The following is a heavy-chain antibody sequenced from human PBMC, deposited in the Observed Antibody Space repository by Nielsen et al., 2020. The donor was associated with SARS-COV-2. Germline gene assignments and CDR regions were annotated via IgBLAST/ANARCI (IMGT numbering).Heavy chain of an antibody. Sequence: GSLRLSCTLFGLSVTDAWMGWVRRAPRRGLEWIGRIKSKSDGGTTDYAAPIRDRVFVSRDESTNTVFLQMSSLMAEDTAVYYCTTDRGVAIRPLFDSWGQGTRVTVSS. J-gene: IGHJ4*02. CDR3: TTDRGVAIRPLFDS. CDR2: IKSKSDGGTT. V-gene: IGHV3-15*01. D-gene: IGHD3-3*01. CDR1: GLSVTDAW.